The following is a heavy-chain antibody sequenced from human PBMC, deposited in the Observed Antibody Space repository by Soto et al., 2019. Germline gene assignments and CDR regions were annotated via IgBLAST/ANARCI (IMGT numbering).Heavy chain of an antibody. CDR3: ATRGEYYYDSSGYYEFDY. CDR1: GGSFSGYY. V-gene: IGHV4-34*01. D-gene: IGHD3-22*01. Sequence: ASETLSLTCAVYGGSFSGYYWSWIRQPPGKGLEWIGEINHSGSTNYNPSLKSRVTISVDTSKNQFSLKLSSVTAADTAVYYCATRGEYYYDSSGYYEFDYWGQGTLVTVSS. CDR2: INHSGST. J-gene: IGHJ4*02.